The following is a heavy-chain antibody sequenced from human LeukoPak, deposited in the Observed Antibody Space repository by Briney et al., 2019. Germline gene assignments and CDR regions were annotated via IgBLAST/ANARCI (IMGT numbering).Heavy chain of an antibody. Sequence: ASVKVSCNASGYTFTSYGISWVRQAPGQGLEWMGWISAYNGNTDYAQKFQGRVTMTRDTSTSTVYMELSSLRSEDTAVYYCARGYCSSTSCYPPNFDYWGQGTLVTVSS. CDR2: ISAYNGNT. CDR1: GYTFTSYG. D-gene: IGHD2-2*01. CDR3: ARGYCSSTSCYPPNFDY. V-gene: IGHV1-18*01. J-gene: IGHJ4*02.